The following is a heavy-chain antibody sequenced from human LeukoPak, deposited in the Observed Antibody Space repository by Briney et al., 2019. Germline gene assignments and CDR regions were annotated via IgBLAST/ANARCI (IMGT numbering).Heavy chain of an antibody. D-gene: IGHD6-13*01. CDR1: GYTFTGYY. CDR2: INPNSGGT. J-gene: IGHJ4*02. CDR3: ARGGGAAAGTLDY. Sequence: ASVKVSCKASGYTFTGYYMHWVRQPPGQGLAWMGWINPNSGGTNYAQKFQGRVSMTRDTSISTAYMELSRLRSDDTAVYYCARGGGAAAGTLDYWGQGTLVTVSS. V-gene: IGHV1-2*02.